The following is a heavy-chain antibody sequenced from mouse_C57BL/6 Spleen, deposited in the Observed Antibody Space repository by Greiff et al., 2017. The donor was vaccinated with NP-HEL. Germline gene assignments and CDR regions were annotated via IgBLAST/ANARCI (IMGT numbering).Heavy chain of an antibody. D-gene: IGHD2-4*01. CDR3: ARGRYDYGRDWFAY. J-gene: IGHJ3*01. CDR2: ISYDGSN. Sequence: EVQLQESGPGLVKPSQSLSLTCSVTGYSITSGYYWNWIRQFPGNKLEWMGYISYDGSNNYNPSLKNRISITRDTSKNQFFLKLNSVTTEDTATYYCARGRYDYGRDWFAYWGQGTLVTVSA. V-gene: IGHV3-6*01. CDR1: GYSITSGYY.